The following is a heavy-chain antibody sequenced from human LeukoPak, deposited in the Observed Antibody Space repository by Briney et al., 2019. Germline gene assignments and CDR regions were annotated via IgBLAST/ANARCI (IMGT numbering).Heavy chain of an antibody. CDR2: ISGRCGST. D-gene: IGHD2-2*01. CDR3: AKEGVVVVPAAILRGYYFDY. J-gene: IGHJ4*02. Sequence: PGRSLRLSCAASGFTFSSYAMSWVRQAPGKGLEWASAISGRCGSTFYADSVKGRFTIFRDNSKHTLYLQMNSLRAEETAVYYCAKEGVVVVPAAILRGYYFDYWGQGTLVTVSS. CDR1: GFTFSSYA. V-gene: IGHV3-23*01.